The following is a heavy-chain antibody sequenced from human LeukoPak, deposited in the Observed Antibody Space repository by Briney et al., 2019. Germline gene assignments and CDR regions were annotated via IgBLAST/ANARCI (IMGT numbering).Heavy chain of an antibody. CDR1: GFTVSSYY. V-gene: IGHV3-30*03. D-gene: IGHD3-9*01. CDR3: TTDPYRYFGWLH. J-gene: IGHJ4*02. CDR2: ISYDGSNK. Sequence: GGSLRLSCAASGFTVSSYYMNWVRQAPGKGLEWVAVISYDGSNKYYADSVKGRFTISRDNSKNTLYLQMNSLKTEDTAVYYCTTDPYRYFGWLHWGQGTLVTVSS.